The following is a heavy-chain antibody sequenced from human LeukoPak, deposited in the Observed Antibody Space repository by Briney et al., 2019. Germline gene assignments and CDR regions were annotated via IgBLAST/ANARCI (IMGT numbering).Heavy chain of an antibody. J-gene: IGHJ4*02. Sequence: SETLSLTCTVYGVSISSYYWSWIRQPPGKGLEWIGYIKHSGSTYSKPSLKSRVTISVDRSKNQFSLKLSSVTAADTAVYYCARAVGDFPFDYWGQGTLVTVSS. CDR1: GVSISSYY. CDR2: IKHSGST. D-gene: IGHD2-21*02. CDR3: ARAVGDFPFDY. V-gene: IGHV4-59*12.